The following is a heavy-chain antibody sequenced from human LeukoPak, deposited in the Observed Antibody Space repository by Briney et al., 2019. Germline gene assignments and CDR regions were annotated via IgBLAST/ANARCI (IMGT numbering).Heavy chain of an antibody. CDR3: ARDRSGSYDY. D-gene: IGHD1-26*01. CDR1: GFTFSSYA. J-gene: IGHJ4*02. Sequence: PGGSLRLSCAASGFTFSSYAMSWVRQAPGKGLEWVSVIYSGGSTYYADSVKGRFTISRDKSKNTLYLQMNSLRAEDTAVYYCARDRSGSYDYWGQGTLVTVSS. CDR2: IYSGGST. V-gene: IGHV3-53*01.